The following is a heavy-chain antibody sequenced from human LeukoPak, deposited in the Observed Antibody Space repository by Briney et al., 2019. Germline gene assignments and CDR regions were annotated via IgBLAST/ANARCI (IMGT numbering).Heavy chain of an antibody. J-gene: IGHJ5*02. CDR1: GGSFSGYY. CDR3: ARHPYYCGSGSIFWFDP. D-gene: IGHD3-10*01. V-gene: IGHV4-34*01. Sequence: PSETLSLTCAVYGGSFSGYYWSWIRQPPGKGLEWIGEINHSGSTNYNPSLKSRVTISVDTSKNQFSLKLSSVTAADTAVYYCARHPYYCGSGSIFWFDPWGQGTLVTVSS. CDR2: INHSGST.